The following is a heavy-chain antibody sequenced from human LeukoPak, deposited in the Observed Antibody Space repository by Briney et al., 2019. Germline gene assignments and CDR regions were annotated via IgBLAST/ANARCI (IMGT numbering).Heavy chain of an antibody. D-gene: IGHD1-1*01. CDR1: GFTVSNNY. CDR3: ATVNWNAFDI. J-gene: IGHJ3*02. CDR2: IYSGGST. V-gene: IGHV3-53*01. Sequence: GGSLRLSCAASGFTVSNNYMTWVRQAPGKGLEWVSIIYSGGSTYYADSVKGRFTISRDNSKNTLYLQMNSLRAEDTTIYYCATVNWNAFDIWGQGTMVTVSS.